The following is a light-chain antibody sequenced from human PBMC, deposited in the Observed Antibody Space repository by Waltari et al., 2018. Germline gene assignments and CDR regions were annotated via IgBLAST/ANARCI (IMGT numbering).Light chain of an antibody. Sequence: DVVMTQTPLSLSVTPGQPASISCKSSQSLLHSDGKTYLSWYLQKPGQPPQLLISEVSNRVSGVPDRISGSGSGTDFTLKISRVEAEDVGVYYCMQIKQLPPWTFGQGTKVEIK. J-gene: IGKJ1*01. CDR1: QSLLHSDGKTY. V-gene: IGKV2D-29*01. CDR2: EVS. CDR3: MQIKQLPPWT.